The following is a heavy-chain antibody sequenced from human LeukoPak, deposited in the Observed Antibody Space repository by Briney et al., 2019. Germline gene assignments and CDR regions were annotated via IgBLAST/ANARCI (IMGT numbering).Heavy chain of an antibody. D-gene: IGHD5-24*01. J-gene: IGHJ4*02. CDR1: GGSISSYY. CDR3: AREDLGDGSNTQGY. Sequence: SETLSLTCTVSGGSISSYYWGRIRQPPGKGLEWIGTVYYNGATQYSSSLKSRVTISLDTSKNQFSLNLRFLTAADTAVYYCAREDLGDGSNTQGYWGQGTLVIVSS. V-gene: IGHV4-39*02. CDR2: VYYNGAT.